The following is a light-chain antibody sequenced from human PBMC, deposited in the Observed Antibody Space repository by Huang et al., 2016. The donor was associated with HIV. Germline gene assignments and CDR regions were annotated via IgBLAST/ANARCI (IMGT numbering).Light chain of an antibody. CDR3: QQNHISPPYT. J-gene: IGKJ2*01. V-gene: IGKV1-39*01. CDR2: AAS. CDR1: QSISTY. Sequence: ASIGDRVTITCRASQSISTYLNWYQQKPGKAPKVLIYAASNLQSGVPSRFSGSGSGTDFTLTISNLQPEDIATYFCQQNHISPPYTFGQGTKVEIK.